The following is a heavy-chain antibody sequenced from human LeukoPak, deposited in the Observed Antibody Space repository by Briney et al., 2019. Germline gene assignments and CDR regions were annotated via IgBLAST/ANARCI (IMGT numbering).Heavy chain of an antibody. CDR2: IYYSGST. D-gene: IGHD7-27*01. J-gene: IGHJ4*02. CDR3: ARASSWGLDY. Sequence: SETLSLTCTVSGGSISSSSYYWGWIRQPPGKGLEWIGSIYYSGSTYYNPSLKSRVTISVDTSKNQFSLKLSSVTAADTAVYYCARASSWGLDYWGQGTLVTVSS. V-gene: IGHV4-39*07. CDR1: GGSISSSSYY.